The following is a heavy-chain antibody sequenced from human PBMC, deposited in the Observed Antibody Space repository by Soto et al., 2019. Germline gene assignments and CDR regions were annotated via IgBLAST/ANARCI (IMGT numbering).Heavy chain of an antibody. CDR2: IIPIFGTA. CDR1: GCTFSSYA. D-gene: IGHD6-19*01. V-gene: IGHV1-69*13. Sequence: SVKVSCKASGCTFSSYAISWVRQAPGQGLEWMGGIIPIFGTANYAQKFQGRVTITADESTSTAYMELSSLRSEDTAVYYCARDGIGVVAGTGHYYFDYWAQGTLVPVSS. CDR3: ARDGIGVVAGTGHYYFDY. J-gene: IGHJ4*02.